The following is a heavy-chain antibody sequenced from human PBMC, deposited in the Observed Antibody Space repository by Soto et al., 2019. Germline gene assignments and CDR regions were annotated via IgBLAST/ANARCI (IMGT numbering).Heavy chain of an antibody. CDR1: GGTFSSYA. D-gene: IGHD2-2*01. J-gene: IGHJ6*02. CDR3: ARSQGSSTSLEIYYYYYYGMDV. Sequence: QVQLVQSGAEVKKPGSSVKVSCKASGGTFSSYAISWVRQAPGQGLECMGGIIPIPGTANYAQKFRGRVTITADESTSTAYMELSSLRSEDTAVYYCARSQGSSTSLEIYYYYYYGMDVWGQGTTVTISS. V-gene: IGHV1-69*01. CDR2: IIPIPGTA.